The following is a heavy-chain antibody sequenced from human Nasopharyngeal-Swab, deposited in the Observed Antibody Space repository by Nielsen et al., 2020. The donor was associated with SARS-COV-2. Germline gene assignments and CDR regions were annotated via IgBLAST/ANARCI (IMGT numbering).Heavy chain of an antibody. J-gene: IGHJ3*02. CDR2: INPNSGGT. Sequence: ASVKVSCKASGYTFTGYYMHWVRQAPGQGLEWTGWINPNSGGTNYAQKFQGWVTMTRDPSISTAYMELSRLRSDDTAVYYCARSHIVVVTDAFDIWGQGTMVTVSS. CDR3: ARSHIVVVTDAFDI. D-gene: IGHD2-21*02. CDR1: GYTFTGYY. V-gene: IGHV1-2*04.